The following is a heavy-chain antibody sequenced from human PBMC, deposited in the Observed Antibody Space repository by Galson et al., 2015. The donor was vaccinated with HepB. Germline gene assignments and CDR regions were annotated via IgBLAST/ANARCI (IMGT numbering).Heavy chain of an antibody. V-gene: IGHV1-18*04. J-gene: IGHJ6*02. CDR1: GYTFTSYG. CDR3: ARDREGGVVVPAAIVFYYYYGMDV. Sequence: SVKVSCKASGYTFTSYGISWVRQAPGQGLEWMGWISAYNGNTNYAQKLQGRVTMTTDTSTSTAYMELRSLRSDDTAVYYCARDREGGVVVPAAIVFYYYYGMDVWGQGTTVTVSS. CDR2: ISAYNGNT. D-gene: IGHD2-2*01.